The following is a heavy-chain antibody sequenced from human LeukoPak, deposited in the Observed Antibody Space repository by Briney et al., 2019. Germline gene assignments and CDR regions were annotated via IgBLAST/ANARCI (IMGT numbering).Heavy chain of an antibody. J-gene: IGHJ4*02. V-gene: IGHV3-23*01. CDR1: GFTFSIYA. Sequence: GGSLRLSCEASGFTFSIYAMSWVRQAPGKGLEWVSGISGSGRTYYADSVKGRFTISRDNSKNTLYLQMNSLRAEDTAAYYCAKGLNGYCTNGVCSIDYWGQGTLVTVSS. CDR3: AKGLNGYCTNGVCSIDY. D-gene: IGHD2-8*01. CDR2: ISGSGRT.